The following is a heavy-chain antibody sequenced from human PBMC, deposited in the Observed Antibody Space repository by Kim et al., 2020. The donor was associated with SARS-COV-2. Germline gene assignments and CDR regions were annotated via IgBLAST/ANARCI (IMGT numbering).Heavy chain of an antibody. Sequence: DSVKGRFTISRDNAKNTLYLQMNSLRAEDTAVYYCARSSIAAAGTVWFDPWGQGTLVTVSS. D-gene: IGHD6-13*01. V-gene: IGHV3-74*01. J-gene: IGHJ5*02. CDR3: ARSSIAAAGTVWFDP.